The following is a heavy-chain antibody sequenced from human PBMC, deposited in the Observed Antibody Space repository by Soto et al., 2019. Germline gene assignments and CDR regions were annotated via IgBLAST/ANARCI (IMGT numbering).Heavy chain of an antibody. CDR2: ISAYNGNT. J-gene: IGHJ6*02. CDR1: GYTFTSYG. D-gene: IGHD1-26*01. V-gene: IGHV1-18*01. CDR3: ARDPPRYWEPHYGMDV. Sequence: QVQLVQSGAEVKKPGASVKVSCKASGYTFTSYGISWVRQAPGQGLEWMGWISAYNGNTNYAQKLQGRVTMTTDTSTSTAYMELRSLRSEDTAVYYCARDPPRYWEPHYGMDVWGQGTTVTVSS.